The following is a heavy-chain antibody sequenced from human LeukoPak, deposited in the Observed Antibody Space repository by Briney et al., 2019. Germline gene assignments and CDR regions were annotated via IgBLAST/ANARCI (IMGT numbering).Heavy chain of an antibody. D-gene: IGHD3-3*01. CDR2: IYYSGST. J-gene: IGHJ4*02. V-gene: IGHV4-30-4*01. CDR3: ARVIFLEWFTDY. Sequence: SETLSLTCTVSGHSISSGDYYWSWIRQPPGKGLEWIGYIYYSGSTYYNPSLKSRVTISVDTSKNQFSLKLSSVTAADTAVYYCARVIFLEWFTDYWGQGTLVTVSS. CDR1: GHSISSGDYY.